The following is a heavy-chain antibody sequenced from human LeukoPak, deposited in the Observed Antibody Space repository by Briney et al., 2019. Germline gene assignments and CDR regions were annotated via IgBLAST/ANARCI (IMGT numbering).Heavy chain of an antibody. J-gene: IGHJ1*01. CDR2: IYYSGST. CDR1: GGSISTSSYY. Sequence: PSETLSLTCTVSGGSISTSSYYWGWIRQPPGKGLEWIGSIYYSGSTYYNPSLKSRVTISVDTSKNQFSLKLSSVTVADTAVYYCAQSGSYYDEYFQHWGQGTLVTVSS. CDR3: AQSGSYYDEYFQH. V-gene: IGHV4-39*07. D-gene: IGHD1-26*01.